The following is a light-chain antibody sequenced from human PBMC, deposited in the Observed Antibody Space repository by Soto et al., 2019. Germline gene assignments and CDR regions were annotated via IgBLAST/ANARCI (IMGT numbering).Light chain of an antibody. J-gene: IGLJ1*01. CDR2: EDS. CDR1: SSDVGSYNL. V-gene: IGLV2-23*01. CDR3: CSYADSSTYV. Sequence: QAVVTQPASVSGSPGQSITISCTGTSSDVGSYNLVSWYQQHPGKAPKLMIYEDSKRPSGVSNRFSGSKSGNTASLTISGLQTEDEADYYCCSYADSSTYVFGTGTKLTVL.